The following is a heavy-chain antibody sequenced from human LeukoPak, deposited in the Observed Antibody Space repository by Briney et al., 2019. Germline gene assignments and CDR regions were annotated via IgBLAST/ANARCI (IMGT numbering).Heavy chain of an antibody. V-gene: IGHV1-8*01. Sequence: ASVKVSCKASGYTFTSYDINWVRQATGQGLEWMGWMNPNSGNTGYAQKFQGRVTMTRNTSISTAYMELSSLRSEDTAVYYCARVISQRVVPAARLYYFDYWGQGTLVTVSS. CDR3: ARVISQRVVPAARLYYFDY. J-gene: IGHJ4*02. D-gene: IGHD2-2*01. CDR1: GYTFTSYD. CDR2: MNPNSGNT.